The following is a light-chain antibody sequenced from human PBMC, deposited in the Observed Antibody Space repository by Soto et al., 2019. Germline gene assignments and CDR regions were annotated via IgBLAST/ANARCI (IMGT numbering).Light chain of an antibody. CDR3: QQRSNWPPLT. Sequence: DIQMTQSPSSLSASVGDRVTITCRASQGIRNDLGWYQQKPGKAPKRLIYAASSLQSGVPSRFSGSGFGTEFTLTISSLEPEDFAVYYCQQRSNWPPLTFGGGTKVEIK. V-gene: IGKV1-17*01. CDR2: AAS. J-gene: IGKJ4*01. CDR1: QGIRND.